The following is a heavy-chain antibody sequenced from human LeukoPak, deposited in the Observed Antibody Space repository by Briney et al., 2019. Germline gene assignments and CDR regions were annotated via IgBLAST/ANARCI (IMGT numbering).Heavy chain of an antibody. V-gene: IGHV1-46*01. CDR1: GYTFTSYY. CDR2: INPSGGST. Sequence: ASVKVSCKASGYTFTSYYMHWVRQAPGQGLEWMGIINPSGGSTSYAQKFQGRVTMTRDTSTSTVYMELSSLRSEDTAVYYCAREPYGFAAPRTKYFDSWGQGTLVTVSS. D-gene: IGHD3-10*01. CDR3: AREPYGFAAPRTKYFDS. J-gene: IGHJ4*02.